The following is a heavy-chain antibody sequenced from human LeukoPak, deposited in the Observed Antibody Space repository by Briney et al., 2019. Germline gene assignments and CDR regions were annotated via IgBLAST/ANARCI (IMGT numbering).Heavy chain of an antibody. CDR1: GYTLTELF. D-gene: IGHD1-26*01. Sequence: ASVKVSCKVSGYTLTELFIHWVRQAPGKGLEWIGGFDPEDGETIYARRFQGRVTMTEDTSTHTTYMDLSSLRFDDTAVYYCATSVSGSLDAFALWGQGTMVTVSS. CDR3: ATSVSGSLDAFAL. J-gene: IGHJ3*01. CDR2: FDPEDGET. V-gene: IGHV1-24*01.